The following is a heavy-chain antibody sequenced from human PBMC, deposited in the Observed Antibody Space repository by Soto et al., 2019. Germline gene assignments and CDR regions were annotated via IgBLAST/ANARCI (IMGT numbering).Heavy chain of an antibody. CDR1: GFMFSRYA. CDR3: VRSRSGAVPDSFAY. V-gene: IGHV3-30*04. CDR2: ISKDGSVI. Sequence: QVQLVESGGGVVPPGRSLGLSCAASGFMFSRYAMHWVRQAPGKGLEWVAVISKDGSVIYYADSVKGRFTISRDKSKNMVYLQLNNLRDEDTAVFYCVRSRSGAVPDSFAYWGQGTLVTVAS. D-gene: IGHD3-3*01. J-gene: IGHJ4*02.